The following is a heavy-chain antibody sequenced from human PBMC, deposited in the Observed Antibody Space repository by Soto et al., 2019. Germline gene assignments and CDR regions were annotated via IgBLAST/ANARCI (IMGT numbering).Heavy chain of an antibody. J-gene: IGHJ4*02. CDR2: IKPDGSDD. D-gene: IGHD1-1*01. V-gene: IGHV3-7*04. CDR1: GFTFGNNW. Sequence: DVQLVETGGGLVQPGGSLRLSCAASGFTFGNNWMSWVRQAPGEGLEWVANIKPDGSDDFYVDSVKGRFTISRDNAKKELYLDMNSLRAEDTAVYYCAKDSHWSLDYWGQGTRVTVSS. CDR3: AKDSHWSLDY.